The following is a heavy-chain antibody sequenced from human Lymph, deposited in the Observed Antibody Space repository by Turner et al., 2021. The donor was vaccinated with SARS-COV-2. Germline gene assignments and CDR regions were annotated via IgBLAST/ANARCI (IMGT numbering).Heavy chain of an antibody. CDR2: ISSSSSYI. D-gene: IGHD4-17*01. CDR1: GFTFSTYS. CDR3: ARDIPTTADYFDY. Sequence: EVQLVESGGGLVTPWGSLRLSCAASGFTFSTYSMNWVRQAPGKGLEWISSISSSSSYIYYADSVKGRFTISRDDAKNSLYLQMNSLRAEDTAVYYCARDIPTTADYFDYWGQGTLVTVSS. J-gene: IGHJ4*02. V-gene: IGHV3-21*01.